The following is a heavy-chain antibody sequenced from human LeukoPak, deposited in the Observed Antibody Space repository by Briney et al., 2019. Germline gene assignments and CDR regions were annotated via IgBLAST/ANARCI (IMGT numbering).Heavy chain of an antibody. CDR1: GFTFGSYS. V-gene: IGHV3-21*01. CDR2: ISSSSSYI. CDR3: ARDLRFLEWLLTVGYYGMDV. Sequence: GGSLRLSCAASGFTFGSYSMNWVRQAPGKGLEWVSSISSSSSYIYYADSVKGRFTTSRDNAKNSLYLQMNSLRAEDTAVYYCARDLRFLEWLLTVGYYGMDVWGQGTTVTVSS. D-gene: IGHD3-3*01. J-gene: IGHJ6*02.